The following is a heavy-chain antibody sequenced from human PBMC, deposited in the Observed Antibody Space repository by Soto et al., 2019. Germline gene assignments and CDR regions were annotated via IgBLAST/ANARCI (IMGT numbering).Heavy chain of an antibody. V-gene: IGHV3-21*04. CDR3: ARDLLSGANYYAH. D-gene: IGHD6-19*01. CDR1: GFTFSDYA. J-gene: IGHJ4*02. CDR2: ISYTGDFI. Sequence: DVQLVESGGGLVKPGGSLRLSCAASGFTFSDYAMNWVRQAPGKGLEWVSSISYTGDFIYYADSVKGRVTISRDNAKNALYLQMTGLRGDDTAVYYCARDLLSGANYYAHWGQGTLVTVSS.